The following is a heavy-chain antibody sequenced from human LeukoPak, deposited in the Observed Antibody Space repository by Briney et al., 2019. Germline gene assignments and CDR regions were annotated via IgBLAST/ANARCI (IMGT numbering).Heavy chain of an antibody. CDR1: GYTFTGYY. Sequence: ASVKVSCEASGYTFTGYYMHWVRQAPGQGLEWMGRINPNSGGTNYAQKFQGRVTMTRDTSISTAYMELSRLRSDDTAVYYRARVGPIVGANDYRGQGTLVTVSS. V-gene: IGHV1-2*06. D-gene: IGHD1-26*01. CDR2: INPNSGGT. J-gene: IGHJ4*02. CDR3: ARVGPIVGANDY.